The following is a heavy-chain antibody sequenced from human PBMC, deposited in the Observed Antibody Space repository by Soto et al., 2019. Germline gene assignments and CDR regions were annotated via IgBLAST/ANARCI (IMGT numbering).Heavy chain of an antibody. J-gene: IGHJ3*02. Sequence: SETLSFTCTVSGSPISSGRSTINGGYNWSWIRQHPGNGLEWIGYIFYNGNTHYSSSLNSRVTISVDTSKNQFSLRLTSVTAADTAVYYCGFGRFPSPVFDIWGQGTMVT. V-gene: IGHV4-31*03. CDR3: GFGRFPSPVFDI. D-gene: IGHD3-10*01. CDR2: IFYNGNT. CDR1: GSPISSGRSTINGGYN.